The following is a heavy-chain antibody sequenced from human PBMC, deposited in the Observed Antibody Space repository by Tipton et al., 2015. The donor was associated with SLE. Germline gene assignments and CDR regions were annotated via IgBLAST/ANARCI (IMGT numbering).Heavy chain of an antibody. V-gene: IGHV5-51*01. Sequence: VQLVQSGAEVKKPGESLKISCKGSGYSFTSYWIGWVRQMPGKGLEWMGIIYPGDSDPRYSPSFQGQVTISADTSISTAYLQWSSLKASDPAMYYCARPARVLEWFSAFDIWGQGTMVTVSS. J-gene: IGHJ3*02. CDR2: IYPGDSDP. CDR3: ARPARVLEWFSAFDI. D-gene: IGHD3-3*01. CDR1: GYSFTSYW.